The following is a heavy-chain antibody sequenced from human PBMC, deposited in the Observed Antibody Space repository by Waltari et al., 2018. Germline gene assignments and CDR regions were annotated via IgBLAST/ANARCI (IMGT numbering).Heavy chain of an antibody. CDR1: GFPLSTRW. Sequence: EVQLVESGGGLVQPGGSLRTSCAASGFPLSTRWWSWVRQAPGKGMEWEATINQDGREKYYVASMKGRVTISRDNAKNSLFRQMDSLRAEDTAVYFCAMAAGTLYWGQGTLVTVSS. CDR3: AMAAGTLY. V-gene: IGHV3-7*01. J-gene: IGHJ4*02. D-gene: IGHD6-13*01. CDR2: INQDGREK.